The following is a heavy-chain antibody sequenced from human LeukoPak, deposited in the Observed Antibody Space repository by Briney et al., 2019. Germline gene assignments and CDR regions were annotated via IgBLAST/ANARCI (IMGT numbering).Heavy chain of an antibody. J-gene: IGHJ6*03. CDR1: GFTFSSYS. D-gene: IGHD3-22*01. CDR2: ISSSSSTI. CDR3: ARAPLLPYYYYYMDV. V-gene: IGHV3-48*01. Sequence: GGSLRLSCAASGFTFSSYSMNWVRQAPGKGLEWVSYISSSSSTIYYADSVKGRFTISRDNAKNSLYLQMNSLRAEDTAVYYCARAPLLPYYYYYMDVWGKGTTVTVSS.